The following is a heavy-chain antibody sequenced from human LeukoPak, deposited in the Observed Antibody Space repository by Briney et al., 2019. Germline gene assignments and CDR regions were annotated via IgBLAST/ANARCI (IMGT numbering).Heavy chain of an antibody. CDR3: ARVTTDRYADS. V-gene: IGHV4-59*01. Sequence: WXWXRQPPGXGLEWIGYIYYTGSTTYNPSLKSRVSMSLDTSQNQFSLRVYSVTSADTAVYYCARVTTDRYADSWGQGTLVIVSS. CDR2: IYYTGST. D-gene: IGHD1-1*01. J-gene: IGHJ4*02.